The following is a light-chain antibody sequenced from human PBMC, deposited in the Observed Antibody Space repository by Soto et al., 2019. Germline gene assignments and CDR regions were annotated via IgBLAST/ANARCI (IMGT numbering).Light chain of an antibody. V-gene: IGKV3-20*01. Sequence: ELVLTQSPGTLSLSPGERATLSCGASQSLSSRNLAWYQQKPGQAPRPLIYGVSSRATGIPDRFSGSGSGTDFTLTISRLEPEDFAVYYCQQYDSSPPNTFGQGTRLEIK. CDR3: QQYDSSPPNT. J-gene: IGKJ5*01. CDR2: GVS. CDR1: QSLSSRN.